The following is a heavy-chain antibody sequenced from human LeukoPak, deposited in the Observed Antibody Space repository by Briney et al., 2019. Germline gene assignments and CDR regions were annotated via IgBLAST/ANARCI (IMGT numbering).Heavy chain of an antibody. V-gene: IGHV3-7*01. CDR3: ARGWGPYRPQNY. CDR1: GFTFSSYW. J-gene: IGHJ4*02. D-gene: IGHD3-16*01. Sequence: PGGPLRLSCPASGFTFSSYWRNGVRQAPGKGLEWVANIKQDGSEKSYVDSVKGRFTISRDNAKNSLYLQVNSLRVEDTAIYYCARGWGPYRPQNYWGQGTLVTVSS. CDR2: IKQDGSEK.